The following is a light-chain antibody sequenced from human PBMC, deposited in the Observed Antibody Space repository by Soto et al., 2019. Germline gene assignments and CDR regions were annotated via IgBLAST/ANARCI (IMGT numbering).Light chain of an antibody. V-gene: IGKV3-20*01. Sequence: EIVLTQSPGTLSLSPGERATLSCRASQSVSSNYFDWYQQKPGQAPRLLIYGTSSRATGIPDRFSGSGSGTDFTLTISRLEPEDFAVNYCQRYDTSSLTCGGGTKVEI. CDR1: QSVSSNY. J-gene: IGKJ4*01. CDR3: QRYDTSSLT. CDR2: GTS.